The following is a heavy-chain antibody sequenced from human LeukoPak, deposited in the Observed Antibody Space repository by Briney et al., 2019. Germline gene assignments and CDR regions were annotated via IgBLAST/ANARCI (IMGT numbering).Heavy chain of an antibody. J-gene: IGHJ3*02. V-gene: IGHV4-39*07. D-gene: IGHD6-19*01. CDR3: ARYSRHMVAVAANAFDI. CDR1: GGSISSSSYY. Sequence: SETLSLTCTVSGGSISSSSYYWGWIRQPPGKGLEWIGSIYYSGSTYYNPSLKSRVTISIDTSKSQFSLTLSSVTAADTAVYYCARYSRHMVAVAANAFDIWGQGTMVTVSS. CDR2: IYYSGST.